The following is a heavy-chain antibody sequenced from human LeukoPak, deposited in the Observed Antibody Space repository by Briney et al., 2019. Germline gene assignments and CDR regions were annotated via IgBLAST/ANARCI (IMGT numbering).Heavy chain of an antibody. J-gene: IGHJ5*02. D-gene: IGHD6-13*01. CDR3: ASSSSWSEFDP. CDR2: IYHSGST. V-gene: IGHV4-30-2*01. CDR1: GGSISSGGYS. Sequence: SETLSLTCAVSGGSISSGGYSWSWIRQPPGKGLEWIGNIYHSGSTYYNPSLKSRVTISVDRSKNQFSLKLSSVTAADTAVYYCASSSSWSEFDPWGQGTLVTVSS.